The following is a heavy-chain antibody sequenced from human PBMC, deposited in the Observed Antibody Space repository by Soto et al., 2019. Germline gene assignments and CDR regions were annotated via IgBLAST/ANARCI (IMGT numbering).Heavy chain of an antibody. CDR2: ITDTGGDT. J-gene: IGHJ4*02. V-gene: IGHV3-23*01. D-gene: IGHD3-10*01. CDR1: GIHFANWA. CDR3: SRGSTGSYPGSRILDF. Sequence: PVGPLRLSCVASGIHFANWAMSRVRRTPGEGLEWGSTITDTGGDTKYADSVRGRFTMSRDHSKESLYPQMTILRVEDSALYYCSRGSTGSYPGSRILDFWGRGALVTLSS.